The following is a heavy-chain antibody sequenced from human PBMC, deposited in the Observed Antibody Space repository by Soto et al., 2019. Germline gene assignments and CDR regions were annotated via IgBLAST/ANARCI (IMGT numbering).Heavy chain of an antibody. J-gene: IGHJ4*02. V-gene: IGHV3-7*05. CDR3: ARAIAAADSY. Sequence: GGSLRLSCAASGFALTNYWMTWFRQAPGKGLEWVANIKQDGTERYYLDSVKGRFTISRDNAKNSLYLQMDRLRAEDTAVYYCARAIAAADSYWGRGTQVTVSS. D-gene: IGHD6-13*01. CDR2: IKQDGTER. CDR1: GFALTNYW.